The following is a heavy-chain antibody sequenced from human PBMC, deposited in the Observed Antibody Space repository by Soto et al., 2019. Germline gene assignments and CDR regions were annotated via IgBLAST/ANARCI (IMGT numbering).Heavy chain of an antibody. CDR3: ARSPYYYDSSGYFHY. Sequence: ASVKVSCKASGYTFTGYYMHWVRQAPGQGLEWLGWINPNSGGTNYAQKFQGWVTMTRDTSISTAYMELSRLRSDDTAVYYCARSPYYYDSSGYFHYWGQGTLVTVSS. D-gene: IGHD3-22*01. V-gene: IGHV1-2*04. J-gene: IGHJ4*02. CDR1: GYTFTGYY. CDR2: INPNSGGT.